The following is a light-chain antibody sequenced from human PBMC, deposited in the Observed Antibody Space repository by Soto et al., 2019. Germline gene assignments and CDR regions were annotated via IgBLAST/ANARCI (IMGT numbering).Light chain of an antibody. CDR2: NVS. CDR3: SSYPTSSTYV. V-gene: IGLV2-14*03. Sequence: QSVLTQPASVSGSPGQSITISCTGTSSDVGGYNSVSWYQHHPGKAPKLMIYNVSNRPSGVSNRFSGSKSGNTASLTISGLQAEDEADYYCSSYPTSSTYVFGTGTKVTVL. CDR1: SSDVGGYNS. J-gene: IGLJ1*01.